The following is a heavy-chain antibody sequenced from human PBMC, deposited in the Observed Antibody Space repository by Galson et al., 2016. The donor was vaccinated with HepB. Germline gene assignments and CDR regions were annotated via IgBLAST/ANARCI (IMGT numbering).Heavy chain of an antibody. CDR3: ARVLFGSGSYWCLDV. CDR1: GFTFSGYG. Sequence: SLRLSCAASGFTFSGYGMHWVRQAPGKGLEWVAGLWNDGSVKYYADSVKGRFTISRDNAKNSLYLQMNSLRDEDTAVYFCARVLFGSGSYWCLDVWGQGTTVTVSS. J-gene: IGHJ6*02. D-gene: IGHD3-10*01. V-gene: IGHV3-33*01. CDR2: LWNDGSVK.